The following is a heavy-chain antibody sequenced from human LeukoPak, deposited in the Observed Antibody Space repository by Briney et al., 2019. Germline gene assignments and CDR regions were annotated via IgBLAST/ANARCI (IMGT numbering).Heavy chain of an antibody. CDR1: GGSIGGSISSYY. J-gene: IGHJ6*03. CDR3: TRGSIAYYYMDV. CDR2: IYTSGST. D-gene: IGHD3-22*01. V-gene: IGHV4-4*07. Sequence: PSETLSLTCTVSGGSIGGSISSYYWSWIRQPAGKGLEWIGRIYTSGSTNYNPSLKSRVTMSVDTSKNQFSLKLSSVTAADTAVYYCTRGSIAYYYMDVWGKGTTVTISS.